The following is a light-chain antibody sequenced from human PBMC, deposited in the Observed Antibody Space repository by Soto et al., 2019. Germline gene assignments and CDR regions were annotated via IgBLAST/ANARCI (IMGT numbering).Light chain of an antibody. J-gene: IGLJ2*01. CDR1: TGAVTSGHY. CDR3: LVSYSGAVI. Sequence: QTVVTQAPSLTVSPGGTVTLTCGSSTGAVTSGHYPYWFQKTPGQAHMSLIYDKNNKHSWTPVQFSGSLLGGKAALTLSGAQPEDEAEYYGLVSYSGAVIFGGGTQLTVL. V-gene: IGLV7-46*01. CDR2: DKN.